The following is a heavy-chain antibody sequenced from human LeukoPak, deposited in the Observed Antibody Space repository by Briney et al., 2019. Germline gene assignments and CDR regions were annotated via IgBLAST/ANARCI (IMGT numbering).Heavy chain of an antibody. CDR3: ARGGGDYYYYMDV. J-gene: IGHJ6*03. CDR1: GFTFSSYS. CDR2: ISGSGDTI. D-gene: IGHD3-16*01. V-gene: IGHV3-48*04. Sequence: GGSLRLSCVASGFTFSSYSMNWVRQAPGKGPEWISYISGSGDTISYADSVKGRFTVSRDNAKNSLYLQMNSLTAEDTAVYYCARGGGDYYYYMDVWGKGTTVTVSS.